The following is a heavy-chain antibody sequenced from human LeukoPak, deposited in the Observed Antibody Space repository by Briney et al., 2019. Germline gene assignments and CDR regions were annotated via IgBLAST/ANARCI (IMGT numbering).Heavy chain of an antibody. D-gene: IGHD1-7*01. V-gene: IGHV1-69*05. Sequence: ASVKVSCKASGGTFRSYAISWVRQAPGQGLEWMGRIIPVFGTANYAQKFQGRLTITTDDSTGTAYMDLSSLRSEDTAVYYCARTDLELGDFDYWGQGTLVTVSS. J-gene: IGHJ4*02. CDR2: IIPVFGTA. CDR1: GGTFRSYA. CDR3: ARTDLELGDFDY.